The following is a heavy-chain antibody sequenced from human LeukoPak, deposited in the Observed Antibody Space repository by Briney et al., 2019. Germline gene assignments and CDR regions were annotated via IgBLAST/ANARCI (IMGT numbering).Heavy chain of an antibody. CDR1: GFTFGDYA. CDR3: TRAGYSSGYYYPIDY. V-gene: IGHV3-49*04. J-gene: IGHJ4*02. Sequence: GGSLRLSCTASGFTFGDYAMSWVRQAPGKGLEWVGFIRSKAYGGTTEYAASVKGRFTISRDDSKSIAYLQMNSLKTEDTAVYYCTRAGYSSGYYYPIDYWGQGTLVTVSS. D-gene: IGHD3-22*01. CDR2: IRSKAYGGTT.